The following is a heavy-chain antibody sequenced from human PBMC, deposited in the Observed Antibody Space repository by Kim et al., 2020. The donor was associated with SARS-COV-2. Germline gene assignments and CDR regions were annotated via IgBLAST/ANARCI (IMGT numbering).Heavy chain of an antibody. CDR2: IDHSGST. CDR1: GGSFSDYY. J-gene: IGHJ2*01. V-gene: IGHV4-34*01. D-gene: IGHD3-22*01. Sequence: SETLSLTCAVYGGSFSDYYWTWIRQPPGKGLEWIGEIDHSGSTNYSPSLKSRVTISVDTSKTQFSLKLTSMTAADTAVYYCARGSGGFAMVVVVNIPYW. CDR3: ARGSGGFAMVVVVNIPYW.